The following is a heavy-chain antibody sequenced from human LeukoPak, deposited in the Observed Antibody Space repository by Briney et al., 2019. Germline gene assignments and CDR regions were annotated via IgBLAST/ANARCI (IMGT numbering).Heavy chain of an antibody. J-gene: IGHJ4*02. CDR1: GYSFVGYW. CDR2: IYPRDSET. D-gene: IGHD3-22*01. CDR3: ARLRDYDSTGYSIDY. Sequence: GESLKISCKGSGYSFVGYWGGWVRQLPGKGLEFIGIIYPRDSETRYSPSFQGLVTISVDKSISTAYLHWSSLKASDTAMYYCARLRDYDSTGYSIDYWGQGTLVTVSS. V-gene: IGHV5-51*01.